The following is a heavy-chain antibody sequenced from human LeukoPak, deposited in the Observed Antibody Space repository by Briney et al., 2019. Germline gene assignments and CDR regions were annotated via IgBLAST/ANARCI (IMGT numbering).Heavy chain of an antibody. Sequence: GASVRVSCKASGGTFSSYAISWVRQAPGQGLEWMGGIIPIFGTANYAQKFQGRATITADKSTSTAYMELSSLRSDDTAVYYCARDQPFYSSSRYHWFDPWGQGTLVTVSS. D-gene: IGHD6-13*01. CDR3: ARDQPFYSSSRYHWFDP. CDR1: GGTFSSYA. J-gene: IGHJ5*02. CDR2: IIPIFGTA. V-gene: IGHV1-69*06.